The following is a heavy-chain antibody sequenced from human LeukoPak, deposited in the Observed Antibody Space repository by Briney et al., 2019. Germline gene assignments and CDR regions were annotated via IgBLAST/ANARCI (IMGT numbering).Heavy chain of an antibody. CDR2: ISSSGTTM. J-gene: IGHJ4*02. D-gene: IGHD5-12*01. CDR3: ARARGRLRFIDY. Sequence: PGGSLRLSCAASGFTFSSYEMNWVRQAPGKGLEWVSYISSSGTTMYYADSVKGRFTISRDNAKNSQYLQMNSLRAEDTAVYYCARARGRLRFIDYWGQGAVVAVSS. CDR1: GFTFSSYE. V-gene: IGHV3-48*03.